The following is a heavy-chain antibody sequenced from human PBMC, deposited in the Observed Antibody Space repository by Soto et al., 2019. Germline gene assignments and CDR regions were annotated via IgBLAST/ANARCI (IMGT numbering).Heavy chain of an antibody. V-gene: IGHV5-51*01. CDR3: ARLALAGWLPAYFDY. CDR1: GYSFTSYW. Sequence: GESLKISCKGSGYSFTSYWIGWVRQMPGKGLEWMGIIYPGDSDTRYSPSFQGQVTISADKSISTAYLQWSSLKASDTAMYYCARLALAGWLPAYFDYWGQGTLVTVSS. D-gene: IGHD5-12*01. J-gene: IGHJ4*02. CDR2: IYPGDSDT.